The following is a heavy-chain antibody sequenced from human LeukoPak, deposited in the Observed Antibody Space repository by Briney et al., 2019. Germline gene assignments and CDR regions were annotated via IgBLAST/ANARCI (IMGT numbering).Heavy chain of an antibody. J-gene: IGHJ5*02. D-gene: IGHD2-15*01. CDR2: ISGGDTTI. Sequence: QPGGSLRLSCAASGFTISSYEMNWVRQAPGKGLEWVSYISGGDTTIYYADSVRGRFTISRDNAKNSLYLQMNSLRAEDTALYYCTRGTGGSAWGQGTLVTASS. CDR1: GFTISSYE. CDR3: TRGTGGSA. V-gene: IGHV3-48*03.